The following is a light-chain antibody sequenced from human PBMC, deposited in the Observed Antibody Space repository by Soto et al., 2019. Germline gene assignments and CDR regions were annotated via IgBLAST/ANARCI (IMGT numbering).Light chain of an antibody. CDR1: QSVRSR. V-gene: IGKV3-15*01. Sequence: EIVMTQSPVTLSVSPGEGASLSCRASQSVRSRLAWYQQIPDQAPRLLIYDASTRATGIPARFSGSGSGTVFTLTISRLQSEDVAVYYCQQYYNWPITFGQGTRLEIK. CDR3: QQYYNWPIT. CDR2: DAS. J-gene: IGKJ5*01.